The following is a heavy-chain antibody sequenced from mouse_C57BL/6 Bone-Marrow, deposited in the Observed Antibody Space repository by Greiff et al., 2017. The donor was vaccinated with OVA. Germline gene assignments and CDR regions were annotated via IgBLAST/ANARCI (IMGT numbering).Heavy chain of an antibody. CDR1: GYTFTSYG. V-gene: IGHV1-81*01. D-gene: IGHD1-1*01. CDR2: IYPRSGNT. J-gene: IGHJ2*01. CDR3: SSLGYGSSFGD. Sequence: QVQLQQSGAELARPGASVKLSCKASGYTFTSYGIRWVKQRPGQGLEWIGEIYPRSGNTYYNEKFKGKATLTADKSSSTAYMELRSLTSEYSAVYFCSSLGYGSSFGDGGQGTTLTVSS.